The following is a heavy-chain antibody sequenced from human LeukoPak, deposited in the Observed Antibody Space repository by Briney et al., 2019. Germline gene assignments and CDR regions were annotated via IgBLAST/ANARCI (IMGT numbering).Heavy chain of an antibody. CDR1: GFTFSSYA. CDR2: IYSGGST. CDR3: ASIKVAVAGSGA. Sequence: GVSLRLSCAASGFTFSSYAMSWVRQAPGKGLEWVSVIYSGGSTYYADSVKGRFTISRDNSKNTLYLQMNSLRAEDTAVYYCASIKVAVAGSGAWGQGTLVTVSS. J-gene: IGHJ4*02. D-gene: IGHD6-19*01. V-gene: IGHV3-53*01.